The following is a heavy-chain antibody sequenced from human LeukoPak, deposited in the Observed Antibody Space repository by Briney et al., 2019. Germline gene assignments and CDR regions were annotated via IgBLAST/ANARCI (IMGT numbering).Heavy chain of an antibody. D-gene: IGHD6-6*01. CDR3: AKDPSSSSRGDFDY. J-gene: IGHJ4*02. Sequence: GGSLRLSCAAAGFTFSNYAMSWVSQAPGKGLEWVSAISGSGGSTYYADSVKGRFTISRDNSKNTLYLQMNSLRAEDAAVYYCAKDPSSSSRGDFDYWGQGTLVTVSS. CDR1: GFTFSNYA. V-gene: IGHV3-23*01. CDR2: ISGSGGST.